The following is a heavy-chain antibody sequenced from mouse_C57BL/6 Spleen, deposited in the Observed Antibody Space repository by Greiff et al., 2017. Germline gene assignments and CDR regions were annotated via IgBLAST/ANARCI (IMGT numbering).Heavy chain of an antibody. V-gene: IGHV1-64*01. CDR2: IHPNSGST. CDR1: GYTFTSYW. CDR3: ARFHYGSSYGAY. J-gene: IGHJ3*01. Sequence: QVQLKQPGAELVKPGASVTLSCKASGYTFTSYWMHWVKQRPGQGLEWIGMIHPNSGSTNYNEKYKSKATLTVDKSSSTAYMQLSSLTSEDSAVYYCARFHYGSSYGAYWGQETLVTVSA. D-gene: IGHD1-1*01.